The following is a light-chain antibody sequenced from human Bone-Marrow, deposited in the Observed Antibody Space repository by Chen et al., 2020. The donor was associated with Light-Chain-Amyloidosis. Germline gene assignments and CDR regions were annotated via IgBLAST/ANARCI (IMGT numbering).Light chain of an antibody. CDR2: DDS. V-gene: IGLV3-21*02. J-gene: IGLJ3*02. CDR1: NIGTTS. CDR3: QVWDRSSDRPV. Sequence: YVLTQPSSVSAAPGQTATIACGGNNIGTTSVHWYQQTPGQAPLLVVYDDSDRPSGIPERLSGSNSGNTATLTISRVEAGDDADYYCQVWDRSSDRPVFGGGTKLTVL.